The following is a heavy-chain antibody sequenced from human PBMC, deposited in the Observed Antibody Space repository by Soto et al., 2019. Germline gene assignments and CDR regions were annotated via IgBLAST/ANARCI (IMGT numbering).Heavy chain of an antibody. CDR3: ARLPKGSTVTS. Sequence: EVQLVESGGGLVHPGGSLRLSCAASGFTFSDYSMNWVRQAPGKGLEWVSYITSEGGVTYYADSVKGRFSVSRDNDKKSLFLQMNSLRDEDTAVYYCARLPKGSTVTSWGQGTLVTVSS. CDR1: GFTFSDYS. CDR2: ITSEGGVT. J-gene: IGHJ4*02. V-gene: IGHV3-48*02. D-gene: IGHD4-17*01.